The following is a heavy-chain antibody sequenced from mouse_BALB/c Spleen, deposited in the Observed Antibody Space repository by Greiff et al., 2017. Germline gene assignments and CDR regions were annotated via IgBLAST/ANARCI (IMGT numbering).Heavy chain of an antibody. J-gene: IGHJ4*01. V-gene: IGHV1-69*02. CDR1: GYTFTSYW. Sequence: VQLQQPGAELVRPGASVKLSCKASGYTFTSYWINWVKQRPGQGLEWIGNIYPSDSYTNYNQKFKDKATLTVDKSSSTAYMQLSSPTSEDSAVYDCTRSGITRALYAMDDWGQGTSVTVSS. CDR3: TRSGITRALYAMDD. CDR2: IYPSDSYT. D-gene: IGHD2-4*01.